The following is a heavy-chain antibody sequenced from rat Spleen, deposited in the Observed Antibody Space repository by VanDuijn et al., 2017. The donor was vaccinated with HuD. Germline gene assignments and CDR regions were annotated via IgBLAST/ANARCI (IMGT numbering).Heavy chain of an antibody. Sequence: EVQLVESDGGLLQPGRSLKLSCAASGFNFSDYFMAWVRQAPTKGLEWVATISYDGSTTYYRDSVKGRFTISRDNAQNTLYLQMNSLRSEDTATYYCTREGNSGYDYWGQGVMVTVSS. D-gene: IGHD4-3*01. CDR3: TREGNSGYDY. CDR1: GFNFSDYF. J-gene: IGHJ2*01. V-gene: IGHV5-29*01. CDR2: ISYDGSTT.